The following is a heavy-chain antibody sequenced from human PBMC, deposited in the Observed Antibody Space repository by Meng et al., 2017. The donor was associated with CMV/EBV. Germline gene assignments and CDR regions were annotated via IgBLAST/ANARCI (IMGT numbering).Heavy chain of an antibody. V-gene: IGHV2-5*02. D-gene: IGHD6-13*01. CDR1: GFSLSTSGVG. Sequence: QIHLKEFLPMLVHPTQTLTLSCTFSGFSLSTSGVGVGWIRQPPGKALEWLALIYWDDDKRYSPSLKSRLIITKDTSKKQVVLTMTNMDPVDTATYYCAHKGRRMAAAGINWFDPWGQGTLVTVSS. J-gene: IGHJ5*02. CDR2: IYWDDDK. CDR3: AHKGRRMAAAGINWFDP.